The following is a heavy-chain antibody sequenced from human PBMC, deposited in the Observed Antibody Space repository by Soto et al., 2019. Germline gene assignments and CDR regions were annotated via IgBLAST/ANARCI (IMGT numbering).Heavy chain of an antibody. CDR3: ARESEDLTSNFDY. CDR1: GFTFTRYS. CDR2: ISSTTNYI. J-gene: IGHJ4*02. V-gene: IGHV3-21*06. Sequence: GSLRPSCAAPGFTFTRYSMNWVRQAPGKGLEWVSSISSTTNYIYYGDSMKGRFTISRDNGKNSLYLEMHSLRAEDTAVYYCARESEDLTSNFDYWGQGTLVTVSS.